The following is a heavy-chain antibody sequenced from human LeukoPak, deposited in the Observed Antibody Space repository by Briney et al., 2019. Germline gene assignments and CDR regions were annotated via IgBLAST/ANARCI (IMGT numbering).Heavy chain of an antibody. CDR2: ITHDTGVT. V-gene: IGHV1-2*02. CDR1: GYTFTDYY. Sequence: ASVKLSCKPSGYTFTDYYIHWIRQAPGQGREWMGWITHDTGVTNSAQNFAGRVTLTWDTSIPSTFMELTTVRPDDTAVYYCARGAKQHWGQGTLVTVSS. CDR3: ARGAKQH. J-gene: IGHJ4*02. D-gene: IGHD4/OR15-4a*01.